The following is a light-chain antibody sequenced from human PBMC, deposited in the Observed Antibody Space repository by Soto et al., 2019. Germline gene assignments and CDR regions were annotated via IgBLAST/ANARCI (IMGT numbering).Light chain of an antibody. CDR2: DAS. CDR1: ESVFGY. Sequence: EVVLTQSPATLSLSPGERATLSCRASESVFGYLAWYQHKPGQAPRLLIYDASNRATGDPARFSGSGSGTDFTLTISSLEPEDFAVYYCQQRYRWPPITFGQGTRLDNK. V-gene: IGKV3-11*01. CDR3: QQRYRWPPIT. J-gene: IGKJ5*01.